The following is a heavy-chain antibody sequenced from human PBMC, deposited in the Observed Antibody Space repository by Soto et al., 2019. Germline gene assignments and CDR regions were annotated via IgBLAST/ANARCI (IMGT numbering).Heavy chain of an antibody. CDR1: GDSITNGFYY. CDR3: AKNETTRPWSNP. D-gene: IGHD1-1*01. J-gene: IGHJ5*02. V-gene: IGHV4-31*03. Sequence: QVQLQESGPGLVKPSETLSLICTVSGDSITNGFYYWSWIRHLPGKGLEWIGNIYYVGTTSYNPSLKSRVTISLDRSKNQFSLTLKSVTAADTAVYYCAKNETTRPWSNPWGQGALVIVSS. CDR2: IYYVGTT.